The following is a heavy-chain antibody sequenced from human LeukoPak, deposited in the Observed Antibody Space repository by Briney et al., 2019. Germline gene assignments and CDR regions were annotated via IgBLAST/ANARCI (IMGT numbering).Heavy chain of an antibody. CDR2: IRSKANSYAT. Sequence: PGGSLRLSCAASGFTFSGSAMHWVRQASGKGLEWVGRIRSKANSYATAYAASVKGRFTISRDDSKNTAYLQMNSPKTEDTAVYYCTRLPVAVNYYYYYYYMDVWGKGTTVTVSS. CDR3: TRLPVAVNYYYYYYYMDV. J-gene: IGHJ6*03. V-gene: IGHV3-73*01. D-gene: IGHD6-19*01. CDR1: GFTFSGSA.